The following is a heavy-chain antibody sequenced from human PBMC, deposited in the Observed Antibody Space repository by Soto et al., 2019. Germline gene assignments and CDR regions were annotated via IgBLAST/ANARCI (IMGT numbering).Heavy chain of an antibody. V-gene: IGHV4-34*01. CDR2: INHSGST. CDR1: GRSFSGYY. Sequence: SETLSLTGAVYGRSFSGYYWSWIRQPPGKGLEWIGEINHSGSTNYNPSLKSRVTISVDTSKNQFSLKLSSVTAADTAVYYCARAFKRDIVVVVAATDAFYIWGQGQWSPSPQ. CDR3: ARAFKRDIVVVVAATDAFYI. J-gene: IGHJ3*02. D-gene: IGHD2-15*01.